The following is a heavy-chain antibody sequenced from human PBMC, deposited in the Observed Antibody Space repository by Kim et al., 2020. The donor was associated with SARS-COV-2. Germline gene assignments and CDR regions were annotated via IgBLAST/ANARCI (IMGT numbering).Heavy chain of an antibody. Sequence: SETLSLTCTVSGAYITNHYWSWIRQPPGKGLEWIGNVYHSWSTSYNPSLKSRVTMSVETSKRQFSLQVTSVTAADTAIYYCVREGYFDGGSLFFDSWGPGTLLTVSS. J-gene: IGHJ5*01. CDR2: VYHSWST. V-gene: IGHV4-59*11. CDR3: VREGYFDGGSLFFDS. D-gene: IGHD2-15*01. CDR1: GAYITNHY.